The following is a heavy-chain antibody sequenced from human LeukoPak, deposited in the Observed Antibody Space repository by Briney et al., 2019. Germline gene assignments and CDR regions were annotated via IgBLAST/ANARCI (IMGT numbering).Heavy chain of an antibody. CDR1: GFTFNTYS. V-gene: IGHV3-23*01. D-gene: IGHD3-10*01. J-gene: IGHJ4*02. CDR3: AKVAYYGSGSYFDY. Sequence: GGSLRLSCAASGFTFNTYSMIWVRQAPGKGLEWVSAISGSGGSTFYGDSVKGRFTISRDNSKNTLYLQMNSLRAEDTAVYYCAKVAYYGSGSYFDYWGQGTLVTVSS. CDR2: ISGSGGST.